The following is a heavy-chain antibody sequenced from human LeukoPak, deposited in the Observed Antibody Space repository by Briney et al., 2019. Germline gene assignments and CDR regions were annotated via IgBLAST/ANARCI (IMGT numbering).Heavy chain of an antibody. V-gene: IGHV1-2*02. CDR2: INPKSGAA. D-gene: IGHD6-13*01. CDR3: ARGAEAXTSPLDF. CDR1: GYTFPSYY. J-gene: IGHJ4*02. Sequence: ASVKVSCKASGYTFPSYYMHWVRQAPGQGLEWLGWINPKSGAADYAQQFRGRVTMTRDTSINTDYMEMKRVTSDDTAVYYCARGAEAXTSPLDFWGQGTLVIVS.